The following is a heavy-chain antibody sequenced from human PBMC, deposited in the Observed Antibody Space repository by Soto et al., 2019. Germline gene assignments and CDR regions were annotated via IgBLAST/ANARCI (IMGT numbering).Heavy chain of an antibody. V-gene: IGHV3-23*01. CDR1: GFTFRSYA. D-gene: IGHD2-15*01. CDR3: AKGKSAQSHSPFDY. Sequence: HPGGSLRLSCAASGFTFRSYAMSWVRQAPGKGLEWVSAISGSGGSTYYADSLKGRFTISRDNSKNTLYLQMNSLRAEDTAVYYCAKGKSAQSHSPFDYWGQGTLVTVSS. J-gene: IGHJ4*02. CDR2: ISGSGGST.